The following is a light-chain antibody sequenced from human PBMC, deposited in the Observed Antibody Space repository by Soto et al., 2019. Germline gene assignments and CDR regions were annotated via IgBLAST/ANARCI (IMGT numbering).Light chain of an antibody. CDR1: SSDVGSYDR. J-gene: IGLJ3*02. CDR3: SSSLGGPTWV. CDR2: EVN. V-gene: IGLV2-23*02. Sequence: QSALTQPASVSGSPGQWITISCTGSSSDVGSYDRVSWYQQYPGKASTLMIYEVNKRPSGISNRFSGSKSGNTASLTISGLQAEDEAPYYCSSSLGGPTWVFGGGTKLTVL.